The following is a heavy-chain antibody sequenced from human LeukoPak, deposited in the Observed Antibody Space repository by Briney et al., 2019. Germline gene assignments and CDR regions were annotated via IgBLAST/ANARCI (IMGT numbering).Heavy chain of an antibody. D-gene: IGHD1-26*01. CDR1: GFTFSSYG. CDR3: ARDGGSGTSQVYFDY. CDR2: IWYDGSNK. V-gene: IGHV3-33*01. J-gene: IGHJ4*02. Sequence: GGSLRLSCGASGFTFSSYGMYWVRQAPGKGLEWVAGIWYDGSNKHYADSVKGRFTISRDNSKNTVDLQMNSLRGEDTALYFSARDGGSGTSQVYFDYWGQGTLVTVSS.